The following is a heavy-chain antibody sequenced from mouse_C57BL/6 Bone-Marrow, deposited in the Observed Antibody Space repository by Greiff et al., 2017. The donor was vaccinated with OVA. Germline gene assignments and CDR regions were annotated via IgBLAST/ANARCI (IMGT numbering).Heavy chain of an antibody. CDR1: GFTFSDYG. J-gene: IGHJ1*03. CDR3: ARGCSGPYFDV. V-gene: IGHV5-17*01. CDR2: ISSGSSTI. D-gene: IGHD3-3*01. Sequence: EVQVVQPGAGLVKPGASLKLSCAASGFTFSDYGMHWVRQAPEKGLEWVAYISSGSSTINYADTVKGRFTFSRDNAKNTLYLQMTSLRSEDTAMYYCARGCSGPYFDVWGTGTTVTVA.